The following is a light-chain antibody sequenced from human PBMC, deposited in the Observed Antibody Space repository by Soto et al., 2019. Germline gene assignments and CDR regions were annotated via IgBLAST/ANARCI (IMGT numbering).Light chain of an antibody. CDR1: SSDLAIYNY. Sequence: QSALTQPASVSGSPGQSITISCTGTSSDLAIYNYVSWYQQHPGKAPKLIIYEVSNRPSGVSNRFSGSKSGNTASLTISGLQTEDEADYYCSSYTSTSTLGFGGGTKLTVL. V-gene: IGLV2-14*01. J-gene: IGLJ2*01. CDR2: EVS. CDR3: SSYTSTSTLG.